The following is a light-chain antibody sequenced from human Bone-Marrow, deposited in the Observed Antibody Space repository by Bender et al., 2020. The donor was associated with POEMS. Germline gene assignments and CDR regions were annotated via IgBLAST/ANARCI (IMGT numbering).Light chain of an antibody. Sequence: QSALTQVASVSGSPGESITISCTGTSSDFGSYKLVSWYQQHPGKPPKLIIYEATKRPSGVPDRFSGSMSANTASLTISGLQAEDEADYHCSSYSRGSTHVLFGGGTTLTVL. V-gene: IGLV2-23*01. CDR1: SSDFGSYKL. CDR2: EAT. J-gene: IGLJ2*01. CDR3: SSYSRGSTHVL.